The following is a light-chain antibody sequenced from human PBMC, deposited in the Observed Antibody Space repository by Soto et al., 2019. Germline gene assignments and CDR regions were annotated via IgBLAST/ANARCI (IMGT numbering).Light chain of an antibody. Sequence: QSVLTQPPSASGTPGQRVTICCYGSSSNIGSNTVNWYQQLSGTAPKLLIYSSDQRPSGVPDRFSGSKSGTSASLAISGLQSDDETDYYCAAWDDSLDGWVFGGGTKLTVL. CDR2: SSD. V-gene: IGLV1-44*01. CDR1: SSNIGSNT. J-gene: IGLJ3*02. CDR3: AAWDDSLDGWV.